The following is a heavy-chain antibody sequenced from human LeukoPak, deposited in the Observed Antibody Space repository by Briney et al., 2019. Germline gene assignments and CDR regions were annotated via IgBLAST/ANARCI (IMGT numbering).Heavy chain of an antibody. CDR1: GFTFSNYG. Sequence: GGSLRLSCAASGFTFSNYGMSWVRQAPGKGLEWVSAISLGGGSTYYTDSVKGRFTISRDNSKSTLYLQMNSLRAEDTAVYYCAKYLGYGYYDILTGPFGPVFDYWGQGTLVTVSS. CDR2: ISLGGGST. V-gene: IGHV3-23*01. D-gene: IGHD3-9*01. CDR3: AKYLGYGYYDILTGPFGPVFDY. J-gene: IGHJ4*02.